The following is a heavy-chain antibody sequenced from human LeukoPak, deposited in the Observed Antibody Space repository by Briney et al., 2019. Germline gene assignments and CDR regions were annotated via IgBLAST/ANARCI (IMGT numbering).Heavy chain of an antibody. CDR1: GYTFTGYY. J-gene: IGHJ6*03. CDR2: INPNSGGT. CDR3: ARDRLTYDFWSGYYQTGYYYYYMDV. D-gene: IGHD3-3*01. V-gene: IGHV1-2*02. Sequence: ASVKVSCKASGYTFTGYYMHWVRQAPGQGLEWMGWINPNSGGTNYAQKFQGRVTMTRDTSISTGYMELSRLRSDDTAVYYCARDRLTYDFWSGYYQTGYYYYYMDVWGKGTTVTVSS.